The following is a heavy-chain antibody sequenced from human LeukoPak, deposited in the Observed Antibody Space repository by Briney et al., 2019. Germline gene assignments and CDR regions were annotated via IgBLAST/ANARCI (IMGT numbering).Heavy chain of an antibody. CDR1: GFTFSSYW. CDR2: INSDGSST. V-gene: IGHV3-74*01. D-gene: IGHD4-17*01. J-gene: IGHJ4*02. CDR3: ARDRSTVTTWVDY. Sequence: GGSLRLSCAASGFTFSSYWMHWVRQAPGKGLVWVSRINSDGSSTTYADSVKGRFTISRDNAKNSLYLQMNSLRAEDTAVYYCARDRSTVTTWVDYWGQGTLVTVSS.